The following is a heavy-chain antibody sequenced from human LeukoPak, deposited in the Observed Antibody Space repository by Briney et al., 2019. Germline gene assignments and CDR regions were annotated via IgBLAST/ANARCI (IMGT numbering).Heavy chain of an antibody. J-gene: IGHJ4*02. V-gene: IGHV4-39*01. CDR1: GGSINNSSYY. D-gene: IGHD2-2*01. Sequence: SETLSLTCIMSGGSINNSSYYWGWIRQPPGKGLEWIGSIYYSGSTYYNPSLQSRVTMSIDTLRHQFSLRMSSVTAADTAVYYCARHAGYCGSNNCYVYGFSLYYFDYWGQGTLVTVSS. CDR3: ARHAGYCGSNNCYVYGFSLYYFDY. CDR2: IYYSGST.